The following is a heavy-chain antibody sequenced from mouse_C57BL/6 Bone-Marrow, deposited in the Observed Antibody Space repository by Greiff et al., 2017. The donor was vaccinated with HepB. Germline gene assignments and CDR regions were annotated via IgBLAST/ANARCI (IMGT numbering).Heavy chain of an antibody. J-gene: IGHJ2*01. V-gene: IGHV5-9-1*02. D-gene: IGHD2-4*01. CDR2: ISSGGDYI. Sequence: EVQVVESGEGLVKPGGSLKLSCAASGFTFSSYAMSWVRQTPEKRLEWVAYISSGGDYIYYADTVKGRFTISRDNARNTLYLQMSSLKSEDTAMYYCTRDRDDDDYFDYWGQGTTLTGSS. CDR1: GFTFSSYA. CDR3: TRDRDDDDYFDY.